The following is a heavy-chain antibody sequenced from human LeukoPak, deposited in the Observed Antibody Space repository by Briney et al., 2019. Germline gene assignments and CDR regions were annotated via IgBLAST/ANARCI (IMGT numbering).Heavy chain of an antibody. CDR3: ARGGGGYNPHDY. D-gene: IGHD5-12*01. V-gene: IGHV3-53*04. CDR2: IYSDGTT. CDR1: GFTFSNAW. J-gene: IGHJ4*02. Sequence: GGSLRLSCAASGFTFSNAWMSWVRQAPGKGLEWVSVIYSDGTTYYADSVKGRFTISRHNSKNTLYLQMNSLRAEDTAVYYCARGGGGYNPHDYWGQGTLATVSS.